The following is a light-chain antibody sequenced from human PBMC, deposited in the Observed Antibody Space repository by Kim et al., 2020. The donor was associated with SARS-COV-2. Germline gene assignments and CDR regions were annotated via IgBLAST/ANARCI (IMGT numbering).Light chain of an antibody. CDR2: GAS. CDR3: QQYGSSPR. CDR1: QGVTSSA. Sequence: LSAGGRATLSGRARQGVTSSALAWYQQKPGQTPRLLIYGASSRAPGIPDRFSGSGSGTDFSLTISRLEPEDFAVYYYQQYGSSPRFGGGTKVDIK. V-gene: IGKV3-20*01. J-gene: IGKJ4*01.